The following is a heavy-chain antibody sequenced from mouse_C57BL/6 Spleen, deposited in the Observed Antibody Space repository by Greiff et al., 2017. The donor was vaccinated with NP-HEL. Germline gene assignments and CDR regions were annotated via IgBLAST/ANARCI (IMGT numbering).Heavy chain of an antibody. V-gene: IGHV1-19*01. J-gene: IGHJ4*01. D-gene: IGHD1-1*01. CDR1: GYTFTDYY. CDR3: ARSGDYGTYYYAMDY. Sequence: EVKLQQSGPVLVKPGASVKMSCKASGYTFTDYYMNWVKQSHGKSLEWIGVINPYNGGTSYNQKFKGKATLTVDKSSSTAYMELNSLTSEDSAVYYCARSGDYGTYYYAMDYWGQGTSVTVSS. CDR2: INPYNGGT.